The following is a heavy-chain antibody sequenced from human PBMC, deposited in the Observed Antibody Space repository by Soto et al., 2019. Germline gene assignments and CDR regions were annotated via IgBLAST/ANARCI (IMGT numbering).Heavy chain of an antibody. D-gene: IGHD6-19*01. V-gene: IGHV4-59*08. Sequence: SETLSLTCTVSGGSISSYYWSWIRQPPGKELEWIGYIYYMGSTKYNPSLKSRVTISVDTSNNQFSLKLSSVTAADTAVYYCARQSIAVAGTYYYAGMDVWGQGTTVTVSS. CDR1: GGSISSYY. J-gene: IGHJ6*02. CDR3: ARQSIAVAGTYYYAGMDV. CDR2: IYYMGST.